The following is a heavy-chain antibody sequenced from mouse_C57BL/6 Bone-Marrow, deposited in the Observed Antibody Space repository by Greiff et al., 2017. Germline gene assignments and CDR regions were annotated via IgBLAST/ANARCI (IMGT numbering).Heavy chain of an antibody. CDR2: IIPSNGGT. V-gene: IGHV1-53*01. Sequence: VQLQQPGTELVKPGASVKLSCKASGYTFTSYWMHWVKQRPGQGLEWIGNIIPSNGGTNYNEKFKSKATLTVDKSSSTAYMQLSSLTSEDSAVYYCVRGSSYVYYAMDYWGQGTSVTVSS. D-gene: IGHD1-1*01. CDR1: GYTFTSYW. J-gene: IGHJ4*01. CDR3: VRGSSYVYYAMDY.